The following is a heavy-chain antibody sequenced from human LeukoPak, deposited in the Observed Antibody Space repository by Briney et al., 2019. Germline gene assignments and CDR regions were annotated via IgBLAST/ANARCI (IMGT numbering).Heavy chain of an antibody. CDR3: AKDQLAGTAIKTFDI. Sequence: GGSLRLSCAASGFSFSNYGMHWVRQAPGKGLEWVALISDDGSKKYDTDSVKGRFTISRDNSKNTLYLQMNSVRAEDTAVYYCAKDQLAGTAIKTFDIWGQGTMVTVSS. CDR2: ISDDGSKK. J-gene: IGHJ3*02. V-gene: IGHV3-30*18. CDR1: GFSFSNYG. D-gene: IGHD6-19*01.